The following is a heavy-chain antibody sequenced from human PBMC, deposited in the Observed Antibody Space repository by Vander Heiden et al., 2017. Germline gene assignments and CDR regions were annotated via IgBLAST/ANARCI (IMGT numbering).Heavy chain of an antibody. D-gene: IGHD5-18*01. J-gene: IGHJ2*01. Sequence: QVQLQESGPGLVKPSQTLSLTCTASGGSISSGGHYWSWIRQPPEKGLEYIGYIYSSGSPYYNPSLRSRVNISVDTSKNQFSLRLSSVTAADTATYYCARDLEYTYGSFDLWGRGTLVTVSS. V-gene: IGHV4-31*03. CDR1: GGSISSGGHY. CDR2: IYSSGSP. CDR3: ARDLEYTYGSFDL.